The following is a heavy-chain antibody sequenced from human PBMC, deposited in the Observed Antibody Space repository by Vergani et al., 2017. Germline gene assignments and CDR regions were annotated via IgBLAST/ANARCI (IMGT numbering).Heavy chain of an antibody. CDR1: GGSMSGYY. D-gene: IGHD2-2*01. V-gene: IGHV4-59*06. CDR2: IYYSGST. Sequence: QVRLQESGPGLVKPSETLSLTCSVSGGSMSGYYWSWIRQPPGKGLEWIGYIYYSGSTYYNPSLKSRVTISVDTSKNQFSLKLSSVTAADTAVYYCARSGRIVVVPAAIHVWGKGTTVTVSS. J-gene: IGHJ6*04. CDR3: ARSGRIVVVPAAIHV.